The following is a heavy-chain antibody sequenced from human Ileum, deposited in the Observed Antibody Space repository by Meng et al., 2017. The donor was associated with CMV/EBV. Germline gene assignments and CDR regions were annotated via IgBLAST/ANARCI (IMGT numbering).Heavy chain of an antibody. V-gene: IGHV6-1*01. CDR2: TWYGSKWYY. D-gene: IGHD3-10*01. Sequence: QVHLHQSGPGLVKPSQTLSLTCAGDSVSISTESWNWIRQSPSRGLEWLGRTWYGSKWYYEYAVSVKSRITTIPDTSQNQISLQLNSVTPDDTAVYYCTYGWPLKYWGQGSLVTVSS. CDR3: TYGWPLKY. CDR1: DSVSISTES. J-gene: IGHJ4*02.